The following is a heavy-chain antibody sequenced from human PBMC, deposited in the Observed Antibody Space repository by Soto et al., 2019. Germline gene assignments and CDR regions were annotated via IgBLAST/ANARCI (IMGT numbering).Heavy chain of an antibody. CDR3: ARESYGSGSYYNRPWFDP. V-gene: IGHV4-34*01. J-gene: IGHJ5*02. CDR2: INHSGST. CDR1: GGSFSGYY. D-gene: IGHD3-10*01. Sequence: PSETLSLTCAVYGGSFSGYYWSWIRQPPGKGLEWIGEINHSGSTNYNPSLKSRVTISVDTSKNQFSLKLSSVTAADTAVHYCARESYGSGSYYNRPWFDPWGQGP.